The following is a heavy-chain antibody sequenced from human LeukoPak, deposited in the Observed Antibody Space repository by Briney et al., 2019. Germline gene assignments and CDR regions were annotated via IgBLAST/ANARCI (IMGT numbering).Heavy chain of an antibody. CDR1: GYTFTDYY. V-gene: IGHV1-69-2*01. D-gene: IGHD2-21*01. Sequence: GASVKVSCKASGYTFTDYYMHWVQQAPGKGLEWMGRVDPEDGETIYAEKFQGRVTITADTSTDTAYMELSSLRSEDTAVYYCATDLSDCGGDCYGDYWGQGTLVTVSS. CDR2: VDPEDGET. CDR3: ATDLSDCGGDCYGDY. J-gene: IGHJ4*02.